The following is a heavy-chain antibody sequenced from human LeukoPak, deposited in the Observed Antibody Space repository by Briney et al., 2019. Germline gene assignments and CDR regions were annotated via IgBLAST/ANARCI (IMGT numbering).Heavy chain of an antibody. V-gene: IGHV3-33*01. J-gene: IGHJ6*02. CDR3: ARGHYGMDV. CDR2: IWYDGSNK. Sequence: GGSLRLSCAASGFTFSSHGMHWVRQAPGKGLEWVAVIWYDGSNKYYADSVKGRFTISRDNSKNTLYLQMNSLRADDTAVYYCARGHYGMDVWGQGTTVTVS. CDR1: GFTFSSHG.